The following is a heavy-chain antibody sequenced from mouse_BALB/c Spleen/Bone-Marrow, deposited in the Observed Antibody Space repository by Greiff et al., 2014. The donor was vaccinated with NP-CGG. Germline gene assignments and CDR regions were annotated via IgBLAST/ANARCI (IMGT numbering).Heavy chain of an antibody. D-gene: IGHD1-1*01. CDR2: ISPGTGSI. CDR1: GYTFTDHA. Sequence: VQLQQSDAELVKPGASVKISCKASGYTFTDHAIHRVKQKPEQGLEWIGYISPGTGSIKYNEKFKDKVTLTADKSSSTAYMQLNSLTSEDSTVYFCNYYGNTFDYWGQGTTLTVSS. V-gene: IGHV1S53*02. J-gene: IGHJ2*01. CDR3: NYYGNTFDY.